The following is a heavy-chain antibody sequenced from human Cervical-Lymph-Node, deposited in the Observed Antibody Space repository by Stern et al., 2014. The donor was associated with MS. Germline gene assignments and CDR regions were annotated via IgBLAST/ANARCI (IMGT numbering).Heavy chain of an antibody. D-gene: IGHD1-26*01. CDR2: IVPLFGTA. CDR1: GGTFRSYA. J-gene: IGHJ6*02. CDR3: ARGELKEGLVRGMDV. Sequence: GQLVESRAEVKKPGSSVKVSCKASGGTFRSYAISWVRQAPGQGLELMGGIVPLFGTATSALKFQGRVTITADESTSTAYMELSSLRSEDTAVYYCARGELKEGLVRGMDVWGQGTTVTVSS. V-gene: IGHV1-69*01.